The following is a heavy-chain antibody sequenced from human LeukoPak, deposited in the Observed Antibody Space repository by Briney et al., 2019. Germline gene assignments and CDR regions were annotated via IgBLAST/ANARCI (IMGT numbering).Heavy chain of an antibody. V-gene: IGHV3-48*01. CDR2: ISSSSSTI. D-gene: IGHD3-22*01. J-gene: IGHJ4*02. CDR3: ARDHRPYDSSGYYLRYFDY. Sequence: GGSLRLSCAASGFTFSRYRMNWVRQAPGKGLEWVSYISSSSSTIYYADSVKDRFTISRDNAKNSLYLQMNSLRAEDTAVYYCARDHRPYDSSGYYLRYFDYWGQGTLVTVSS. CDR1: GFTFSRYR.